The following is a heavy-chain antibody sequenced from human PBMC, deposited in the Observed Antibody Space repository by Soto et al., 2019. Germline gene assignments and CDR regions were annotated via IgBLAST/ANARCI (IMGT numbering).Heavy chain of an antibody. CDR1: GGSVSSGSNY. CDR3: ARDCALAVAGPGWFDP. CDR2: IYYTGNP. D-gene: IGHD6-19*01. V-gene: IGHV4-61*01. J-gene: IGHJ5*02. Sequence: SETLSLTCTVSGGSVSSGSNYWTWIRQPPGKGLEWIGYIYYTGNPNYSPSLKSRVTISVDTSKNQFSLKLTSVTAADTAVYYCARDCALAVAGPGWFDPWGQGTLVAVSS.